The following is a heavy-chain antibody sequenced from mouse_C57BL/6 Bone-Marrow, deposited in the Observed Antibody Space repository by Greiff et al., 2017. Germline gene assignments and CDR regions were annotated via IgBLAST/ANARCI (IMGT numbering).Heavy chain of an antibody. D-gene: IGHD3-1*01. J-gene: IGHJ4*01. CDR2: IRNKANGYTT. CDR1: GFTFTDYY. V-gene: IGHV7-3*01. Sequence: EVKRVESGGGLVQPGGSLSLSCAASGFTFTDYYMSWVRQPPGKALEWLGFIRNKANGYTTEYSASVKGRFTISRDNSQSILYLQMNALIAEDSATYYCARYDGLGDYWVQGTSVTVSS. CDR3: ARYDGLGDY.